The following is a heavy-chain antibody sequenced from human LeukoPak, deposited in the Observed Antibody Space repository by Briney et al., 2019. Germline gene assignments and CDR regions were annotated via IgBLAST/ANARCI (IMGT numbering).Heavy chain of an antibody. J-gene: IGHJ4*02. V-gene: IGHV3-23*01. CDR2: ISENGDGR. Sequence: GGSLRLSCAASGFTFNSFAMTWVRQAPGKGLQWVSAISENGDGRYYAGSVKGRFTISRDNSRNMLYLQMNSLRAEDTALYYCTKDWSASYWGQGTLVTVSS. CDR3: TKDWSASY. CDR1: GFTFNSFA.